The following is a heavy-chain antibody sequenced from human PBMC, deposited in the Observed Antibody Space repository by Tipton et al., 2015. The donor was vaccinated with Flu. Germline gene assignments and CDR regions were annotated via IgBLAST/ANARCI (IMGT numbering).Heavy chain of an antibody. D-gene: IGHD3-3*01. J-gene: IGHJ5*02. V-gene: IGHV1-69*01. CDR1: GGTFSSFA. CDR2: IIHIFGTA. CDR3: ARVVGRFLDINWFDP. Sequence: QVQLVQSGAEVKKPGSSVKVSCKASGGTFSSFAISWVRQAPGHGLEWLGGIIHIFGTANYAQKFQGRVTITADESTSTAYMELSGLRSEDTAVYYCARVVGRFLDINWFDPWGQGTLVTVSS.